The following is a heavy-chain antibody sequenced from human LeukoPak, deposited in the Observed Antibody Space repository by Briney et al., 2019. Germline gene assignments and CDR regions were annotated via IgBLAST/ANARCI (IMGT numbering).Heavy chain of an antibody. D-gene: IGHD2-2*02. CDR3: ARELVPAAIPVGRGFDP. V-gene: IGHV4-31*03. J-gene: IGHJ5*02. Sequence: SETLSLTCTVSGGSISSGGYYWSWIRQHPGEGLEWIGYIYYSGSTYYNPSLKSRVTISVDTSKNQSSLKLSSVTAADTAVYYCARELVPAAIPVGRGFDPWGQGTLVTVSS. CDR1: GGSISSGGYY. CDR2: IYYSGST.